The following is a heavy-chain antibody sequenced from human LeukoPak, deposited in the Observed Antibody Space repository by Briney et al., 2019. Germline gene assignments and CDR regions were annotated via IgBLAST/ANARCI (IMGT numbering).Heavy chain of an antibody. CDR1: GFTFSTYA. CDR2: ISGSGGVT. D-gene: IGHD1-26*01. Sequence: GGSLRLSCSASGFTFSTYAMSWVRQAPGKGLEWVPTISGSGGVTYYPDSVRGRFTISRDNSKNTLHLQMDHLRAEDTAIYYCAKWPEGATPKFHYWGQGTLVTVSS. CDR3: AKWPEGATPKFHY. V-gene: IGHV3-23*01. J-gene: IGHJ4*02.